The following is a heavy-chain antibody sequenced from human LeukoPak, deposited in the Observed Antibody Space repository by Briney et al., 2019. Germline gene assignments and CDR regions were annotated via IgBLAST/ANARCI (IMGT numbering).Heavy chain of an antibody. V-gene: IGHV3-48*01. CDR1: GFTFSTYS. J-gene: IGHJ4*02. CDR2: ISSSSSTI. D-gene: IGHD3-22*01. CDR3: ARGSTYYDSSGQVPFDY. Sequence: GGSLRLSCAASGFTFSTYSMNWVRQAPGKGLEWVSYISSSSSTIYYADSVKGRFTISRDNAKNSLYLQMNSLRAGDTAVYYCARGSTYYDSSGQVPFDYWGQGTLVTVSS.